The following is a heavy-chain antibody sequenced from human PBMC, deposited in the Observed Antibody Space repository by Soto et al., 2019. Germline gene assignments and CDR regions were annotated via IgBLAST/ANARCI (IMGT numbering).Heavy chain of an antibody. CDR2: ISYTGST. Sequence: SETLSLTCTVSGASISSRENYWTWIRQPPGKDLEWIGYISYTGSTHYNPSVRSRVIISMDTSKNQFSLRLSSLTAADTAGYYCSRGSIQFLFDTWGQGTLVTVSS. CDR3: SRGSIQFLFDT. J-gene: IGHJ5*02. V-gene: IGHV4-30-4*01. D-gene: IGHD3-3*01. CDR1: GASISSRENY.